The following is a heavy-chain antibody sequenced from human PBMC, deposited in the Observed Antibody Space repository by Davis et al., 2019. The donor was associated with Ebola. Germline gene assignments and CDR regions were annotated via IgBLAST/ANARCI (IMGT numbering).Heavy chain of an antibody. V-gene: IGHV4-30-4*01. J-gene: IGHJ4*02. CDR1: GGSMSSRSYY. CDR2: IYYTGTT. CDR3: ARGPTMTTDY. D-gene: IGHD4-17*01. Sequence: SETLSLTCTVSGGSMSSRSYYWSWIRQPPGTGPEWIGYIYYTGTTYYNPSLKSRLTISVDTSKNQFSLSLSAVTAADTAVYYCARGPTMTTDYWGQGILVTVSS.